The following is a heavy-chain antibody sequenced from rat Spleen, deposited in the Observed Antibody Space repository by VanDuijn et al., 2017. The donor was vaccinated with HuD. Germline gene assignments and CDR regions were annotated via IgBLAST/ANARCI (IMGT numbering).Heavy chain of an antibody. V-gene: IGHV5-43*01. CDR3: EREANWERFFDY. Sequence: EVQLVESGGALVQPGRSLKLSCAASGFTFSKYGMAWVRQAPENGIEWLVYVNTDSSNTHYAETGKGRFTLSRDNAKNTVDMQLSRLRSEDTAMYFCEREANWERFFDYWGQGVLVTVSS. J-gene: IGHJ2*01. CDR2: VNTDSSNT. CDR1: GFTFSKYG. D-gene: IGHD5-1*01.